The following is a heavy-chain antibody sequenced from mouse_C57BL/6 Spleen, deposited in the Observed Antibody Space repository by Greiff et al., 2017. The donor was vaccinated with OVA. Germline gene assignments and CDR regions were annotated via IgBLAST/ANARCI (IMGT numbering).Heavy chain of an antibody. CDR2: IDPSDSYT. CDR3: ARDYSNSAWFAY. CDR1: GYTFTSYW. J-gene: IGHJ3*01. D-gene: IGHD2-5*01. Sequence: QVHVKQSGAELVRPGTSVKLSCKASGYTFTSYWMHWVKQRPGQGLEWIGVIDPSDSYTNYNQKFKGKATLTVDTSSSTAYMQLSSLTSEDSAVYYCARDYSNSAWFAYWGQGTLVTVSA. V-gene: IGHV1-59*01.